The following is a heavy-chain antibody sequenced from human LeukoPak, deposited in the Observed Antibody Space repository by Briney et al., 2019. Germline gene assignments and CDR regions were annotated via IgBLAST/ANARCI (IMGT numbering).Heavy chain of an antibody. V-gene: IGHV4-59*08. CDR3: ARVGVFGYCTRDSCHSPLDY. CDR2: IYYSGST. CDR1: GGSISSYY. Sequence: SETLSLTCTVSGGSISSYYWSWIRQPPGKGLEWIGYIYYSGSTNYNASLKSRVTISVDTSKNQFSLKLSSVTAADTAVYYCARVGVFGYCTRDSCHSPLDYWGQGTLVTVSS. D-gene: IGHD2-15*01. J-gene: IGHJ4*02.